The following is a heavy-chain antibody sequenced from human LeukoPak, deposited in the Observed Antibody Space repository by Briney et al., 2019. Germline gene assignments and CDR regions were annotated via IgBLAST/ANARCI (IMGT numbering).Heavy chain of an antibody. CDR1: GVSFSGYY. Sequence: SETLSLTCGVYGVSFSGYYWSWLRQPPGKGLEWIGEVSQTGSGRTNYNPSLESRLTLSVDTSKSQVSLNLNSVTAADTAVYYCARGLRFHVGSGNWFDLWGQGTLVTVSS. CDR3: ARGLRFHVGSGNWFDL. J-gene: IGHJ5*02. V-gene: IGHV4-34*01. CDR2: VSQTGSGRT. D-gene: IGHD3-10*01.